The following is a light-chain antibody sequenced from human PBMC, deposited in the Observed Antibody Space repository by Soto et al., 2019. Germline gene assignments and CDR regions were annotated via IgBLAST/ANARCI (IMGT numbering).Light chain of an antibody. CDR2: DVS. V-gene: IGLV2-14*01. J-gene: IGLJ1*01. CDR1: SSDISGYNY. CDR3: SSYTSSSTSRV. Sequence: QSVLTQPASVSGSPGQSITISCTGTSSDISGYNYVSWYQQHPGKAPKLVIHDVSNRPSGVSNRFSGSKSGYTASLTISGLQAEDEADYYCSSYTSSSTSRVFGTGTKVTVL.